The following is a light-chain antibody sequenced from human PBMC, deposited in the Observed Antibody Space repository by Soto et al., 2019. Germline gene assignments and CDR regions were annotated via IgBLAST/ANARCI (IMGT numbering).Light chain of an antibody. CDR3: QQYNNWPPGT. J-gene: IGKJ2*01. CDR2: GAS. Sequence: EIVMTQSPATLSVSPGERATLSCRASQSVSSNLAWYQQKPGQAPRLLIYGASTRATGIPARFSGSGSGTEFTLTISSLQYEDVAVYYCQQYNNWPPGTFGQGTKLEIK. CDR1: QSVSSN. V-gene: IGKV3-15*01.